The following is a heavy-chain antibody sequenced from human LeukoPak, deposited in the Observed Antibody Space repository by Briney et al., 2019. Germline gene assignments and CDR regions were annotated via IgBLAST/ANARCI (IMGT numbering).Heavy chain of an antibody. Sequence: GGSLRLSCAASGFTFSSYSMNWVRQAPGKGLEWVSYISSGTIYYADSVKGRFTISRDNAKNSLYLQMNSLRDEDTAVYYCAREDGSGSYLVYWGQGTLVTVSS. CDR3: AREDGSGSYLVY. V-gene: IGHV3-48*02. CDR2: ISSGTI. CDR1: GFTFSSYS. D-gene: IGHD3-10*01. J-gene: IGHJ4*02.